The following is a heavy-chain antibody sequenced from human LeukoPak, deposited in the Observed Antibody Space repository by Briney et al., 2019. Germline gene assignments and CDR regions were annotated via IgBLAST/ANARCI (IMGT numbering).Heavy chain of an antibody. Sequence: SQTLSLTCSVSGDSISSGDYDWSWIRQPPGKGLEWIGYIYSSGSTYYNPSLKSRVTISVDTSKNQFSLKLSSVTAADTAAYYCARDGNAMVRGYAFEIWGQGTMVTVSS. D-gene: IGHD3-10*01. CDR3: ARDGNAMVRGYAFEI. CDR2: IYSSGST. CDR1: GDSISSGDYD. V-gene: IGHV4-30-4*01. J-gene: IGHJ3*02.